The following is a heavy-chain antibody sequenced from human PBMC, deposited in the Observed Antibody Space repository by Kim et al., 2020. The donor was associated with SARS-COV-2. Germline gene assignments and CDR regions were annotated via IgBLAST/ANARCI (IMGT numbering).Heavy chain of an antibody. Sequence: GLEGIGVIYSGTSNYYSPPLKSRVTISVDTSKNQFSLKLSSVTAAETAVYYCARVRKTMIVVVMYFDYWGQGTLVTVSS. V-gene: IGHV4-31*02. CDR3: ARVRKTMIVVVMYFDY. J-gene: IGHJ4*02. CDR2: IYSGTSN. D-gene: IGHD3-22*01.